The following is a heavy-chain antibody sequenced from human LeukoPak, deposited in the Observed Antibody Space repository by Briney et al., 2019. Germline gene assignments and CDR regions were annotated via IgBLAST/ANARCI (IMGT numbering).Heavy chain of an antibody. CDR1: GGTLSSYA. V-gene: IGHV1-69*13. CDR2: IIPIFGTA. J-gene: IGHJ5*02. CDR3: ARDVGPSHQTHAVVTTWFDP. D-gene: IGHD2-21*02. Sequence: GASVKVSCKASGGTLSSYAISWVRQAPGQGLEWMGGIIPIFGTANYAQKFQGRVTITADESTSTAYMELSSLRSEDTAVYYCARDVGPSHQTHAVVTTWFDPWGQGTLVTVSS.